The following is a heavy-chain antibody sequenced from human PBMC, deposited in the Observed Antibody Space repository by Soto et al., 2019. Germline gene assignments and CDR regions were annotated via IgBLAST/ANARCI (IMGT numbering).Heavy chain of an antibody. V-gene: IGHV3-30*18. J-gene: IGHJ3*02. Sequence: QVQLVESGGGVVQPGRSLRLSCAASGFTFSSYGMHWVRQAPGKGLEWVAVISYDGSNKYYADSVKGRFTISRDNSKNTLYLQMNSLRAEDTAVYYCAKALEQRLPDDAFDIWGQGTMVTVSS. CDR3: AKALEQRLPDDAFDI. D-gene: IGHD6-19*01. CDR1: GFTFSSYG. CDR2: ISYDGSNK.